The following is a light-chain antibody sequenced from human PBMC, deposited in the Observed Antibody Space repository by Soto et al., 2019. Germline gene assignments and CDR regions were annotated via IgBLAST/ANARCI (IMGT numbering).Light chain of an antibody. Sequence: QSALTQPASVSGSPGQSIAISCTGPSSDVGVYDYVSWYQQLPGKAPKLMIYDVNNRPSGASNRFSGSQSGNTASLTISGLQAEDEADYDCSSYTSSSTHVFGTGTKLTVL. CDR3: SSYTSSSTHV. J-gene: IGLJ1*01. CDR2: DVN. CDR1: SSDVGVYDY. V-gene: IGLV2-14*03.